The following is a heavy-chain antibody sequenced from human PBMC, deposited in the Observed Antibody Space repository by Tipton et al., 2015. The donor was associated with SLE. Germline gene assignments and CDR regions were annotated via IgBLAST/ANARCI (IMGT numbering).Heavy chain of an antibody. D-gene: IGHD1-26*01. J-gene: IGHJ4*02. CDR1: GGSISSYY. CDR2: IYTSGST. Sequence: TLSLTCTVSGGSISSYYWSWIRQPAGKGLEWIGRIYTSGSTNYNPSLKSRVTMSVDTSKNQFSLKLSSVTAADTAVYYCARHDGIVVGAPFDYWGQGTLVTVSS. CDR3: ARHDGIVVGAPFDY. V-gene: IGHV4-4*07.